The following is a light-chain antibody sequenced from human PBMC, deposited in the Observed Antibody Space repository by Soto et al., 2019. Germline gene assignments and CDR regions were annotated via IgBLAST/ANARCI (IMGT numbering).Light chain of an antibody. J-gene: IGKJ5*01. CDR3: QQYDDLPT. Sequence: DIQMTQSPSSLSASVGDRVTITCQASQDIANYLNWYQQKPGKAPKLLIYDASSLETGVPSRFSGSGSGTDFTFTISSLQPEDIATYYCQQYDDLPTFGQGTRLEMK. CDR1: QDIANY. V-gene: IGKV1-33*01. CDR2: DAS.